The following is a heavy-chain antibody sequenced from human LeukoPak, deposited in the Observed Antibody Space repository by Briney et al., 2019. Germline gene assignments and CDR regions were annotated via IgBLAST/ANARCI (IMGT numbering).Heavy chain of an antibody. J-gene: IGHJ4*02. D-gene: IGHD6-19*01. CDR1: GFTFSSYA. CDR2: ISGSGGST. CDR3: ANHDSSAWYAY. Sequence: GGSLRLSCAASGFTFSSYAMTWVRQAPGKGLEWVSAISGSGGSTYYADSVKGRFTISRDNPKNTLYLQMNSLRADDTAVYYCANHDSSAWYAYWGQGTLVTVSS. V-gene: IGHV3-23*01.